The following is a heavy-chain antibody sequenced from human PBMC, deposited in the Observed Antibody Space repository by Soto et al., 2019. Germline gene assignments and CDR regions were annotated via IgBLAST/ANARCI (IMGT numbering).Heavy chain of an antibody. CDR1: GGSFSGYY. CDR2: INHSGST. V-gene: IGHV4-34*01. J-gene: IGHJ4*02. Sequence: SETLSLTCAVYGGSFSGYYWTWIRQPPGTGLEWIGEINHSGSTNYNPSLKSRVTISVDTSKNQFSLKLSSVTAADTAVYYCARAGPPMDSSSWYAPHDYWGQGTLVTSPQ. D-gene: IGHD6-13*01. CDR3: ARAGPPMDSSSWYAPHDY.